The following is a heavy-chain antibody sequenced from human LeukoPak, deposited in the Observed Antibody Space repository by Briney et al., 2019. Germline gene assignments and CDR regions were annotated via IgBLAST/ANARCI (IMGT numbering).Heavy chain of an antibody. CDR3: ARNMIEQLVVGGIRFDP. CDR1: GYTFTSYG. J-gene: IGHJ5*02. V-gene: IGHV1-18*01. D-gene: IGHD6-6*01. CDR2: ISAYNGNT. Sequence: GASVKVSCKASGYTFTSYGISWVRQAPGQGLEWMGWISAYNGNTNYAQKLQGRVTMATDTSTSTAYMELRSLRSDDTAVYYCARNMIEQLVVGGIRFDPWGQGTLVTVSS.